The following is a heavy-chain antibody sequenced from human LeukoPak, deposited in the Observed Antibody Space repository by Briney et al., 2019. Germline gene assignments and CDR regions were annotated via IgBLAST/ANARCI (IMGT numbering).Heavy chain of an antibody. CDR2: IYYSGST. CDR1: GGSISSSSYY. Sequence: SETLSLTCTVSGGSISSSSYYWGWIRQPPGKGLEWIGSIYYSGSTYYSPSLKSRVTISVDTSKNQFSLKLSSVTAADTAVYYCARGAAAGPYNWFDPWGQGTLVTVSS. CDR3: ARGAAAGPYNWFDP. D-gene: IGHD6-13*01. J-gene: IGHJ5*02. V-gene: IGHV4-39*01.